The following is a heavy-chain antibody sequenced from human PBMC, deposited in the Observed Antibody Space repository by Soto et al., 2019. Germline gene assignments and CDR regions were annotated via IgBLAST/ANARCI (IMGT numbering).Heavy chain of an antibody. V-gene: IGHV4-4*07. D-gene: IGHD3-10*01. J-gene: IGHJ3*01. CDR1: GASIGTSY. Sequence: ESLCLSCGVSGASIGTSYWNGIRQTAGTGLEWIGRIYITGSTNIHPSLKSRVAMSVDTAKNQFSLKLTSATAADTAVYYCARGGRDGFDLWGQGTMVTV. CDR2: IYITGST. CDR3: ARGGRDGFDL.